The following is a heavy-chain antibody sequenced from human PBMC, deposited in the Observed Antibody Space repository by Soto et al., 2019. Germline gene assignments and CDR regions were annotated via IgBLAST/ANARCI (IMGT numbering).Heavy chain of an antibody. Sequence: AMHWVRQAPGQRLEWLGRTYYRSKWYNDYAVSVKSRITINPDTSKNQFSLQLNSVTPEDTAVYYCARDSGSVLDHSSSAGTWFDPWGQGTLVAVSS. D-gene: IGHD6-6*01. CDR3: ARDSGSVLDHSSSAGTWFDP. J-gene: IGHJ5*02. CDR1: A. V-gene: IGHV6-1*01. CDR2: TYYRSKWYN.